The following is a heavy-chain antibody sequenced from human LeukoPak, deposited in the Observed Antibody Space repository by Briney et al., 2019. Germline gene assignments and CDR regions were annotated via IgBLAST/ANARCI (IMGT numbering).Heavy chain of an antibody. CDR3: ARAGFESRGYSYGYRVYYFDY. Sequence: ASVKVSCKASGYTFTGYYMHWVRQAPGQGLAWMGWINPNSGGTNYAQKFQGRVTMTRDTSISTAYMELSRLRSDDTAVYYCARAGFESRGYSYGYRVYYFDYWGQGTLVTVSS. V-gene: IGHV1-2*02. D-gene: IGHD5-18*01. J-gene: IGHJ4*02. CDR1: GYTFTGYY. CDR2: INPNSGGT.